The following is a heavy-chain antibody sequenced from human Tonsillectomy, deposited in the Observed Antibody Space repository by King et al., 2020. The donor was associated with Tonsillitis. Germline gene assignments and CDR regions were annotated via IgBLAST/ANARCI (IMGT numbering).Heavy chain of an antibody. CDR1: GFTFDDYA. V-gene: IGHV3-9*01. J-gene: IGHJ4*02. D-gene: IGHD6-19*01. CDR2: ISWNSGSL. Sequence: VQLVESGGGLVQPGRSLRLSCAASGFTFDDYAMHWVRQAPGKGLEWVSGISWNSGSLGYADSVKGRFTISSDNAKNSLYLQMNSLRAEDTALYYCAKIGTRGWYSSNFDYWGQGTLVTVSS. CDR3: AKIGTRGWYSSNFDY.